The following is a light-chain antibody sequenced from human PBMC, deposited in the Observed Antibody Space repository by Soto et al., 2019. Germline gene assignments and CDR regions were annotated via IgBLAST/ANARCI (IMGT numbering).Light chain of an antibody. J-gene: IGLJ3*02. CDR3: CSYVDTDTWV. Sequence: QSVLTQPASVSGSPGQSITISCTGTNSDIGVYNYVSWFQQHPGKAPKLMISGVSERPSGVPDRFSGSKSGNTASLTISGLQAEDEADYYCCSYVDTDTWVFGGGTKLTVL. CDR2: GVS. CDR1: NSDIGVYNY. V-gene: IGLV2-11*01.